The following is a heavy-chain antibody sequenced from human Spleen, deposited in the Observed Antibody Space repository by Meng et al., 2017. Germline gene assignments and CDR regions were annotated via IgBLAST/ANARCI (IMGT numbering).Heavy chain of an antibody. J-gene: IGHJ6*02. CDR3: ARDWGATAALDYYYYGMDV. Sequence: GESLKISCAASGFTFSSYAMSWVRQAPGKGLEWVSAISGSGGSTYYADSVKGRFTISRDNSKNTLYLQMNSLGAEDTALYYCARDWGATAALDYYYYGMDVWGQGTTVTVSS. V-gene: IGHV3-23*01. CDR1: GFTFSSYA. CDR2: ISGSGGST. D-gene: IGHD3-16*01.